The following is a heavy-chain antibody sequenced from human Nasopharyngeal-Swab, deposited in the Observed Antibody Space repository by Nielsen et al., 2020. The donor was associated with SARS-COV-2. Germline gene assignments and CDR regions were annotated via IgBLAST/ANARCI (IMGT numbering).Heavy chain of an antibody. J-gene: IGHJ4*02. V-gene: IGHV4-39*01. CDR3: ARARSYGSGRNPKGGGNFDY. CDR2: IYYSGST. Sequence: WIRQPPGKGLEWIGSIYYSGSTYYNPSLKSRVTISVDTSKNQFSLKLSSVTAADTAVYHCARARSYGSGRNPKGGGNFDYWGQGTLVTVSS. D-gene: IGHD3-10*01.